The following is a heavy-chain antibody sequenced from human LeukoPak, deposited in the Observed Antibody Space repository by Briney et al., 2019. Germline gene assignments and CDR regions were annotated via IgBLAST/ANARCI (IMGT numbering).Heavy chain of an antibody. D-gene: IGHD1/OR15-1a*01. J-gene: IGHJ4*02. CDR3: TSLSNTDKDDY. CDR1: GFTFSSYW. CDR2: ISSSSGII. Sequence: PGGSLRLSCAASGFTFSSYWMNWVRQAPGKGLEWVSYISSSSGIIYYADSVKGRFTISRDNAKNSLYLQMNSLRAEDTAVYYCTSLSNTDKDDYWGQGTLVTVSS. V-gene: IGHV3-48*01.